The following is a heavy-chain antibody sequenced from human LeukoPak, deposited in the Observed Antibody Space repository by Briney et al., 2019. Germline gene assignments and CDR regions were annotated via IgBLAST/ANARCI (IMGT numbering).Heavy chain of an antibody. D-gene: IGHD2-15*01. J-gene: IGHJ1*01. Sequence: ASETLSLTCTVSGGSISSYYWSWIRQPAGKGLEWIGRIYTSGSTNYNPSLKSRVTLSVDTSKNQFSLKLSSVTAADTAVYYCARAYCSGGSCYSGYFQHWGQGTLVTVSS. CDR2: IYTSGST. CDR1: GGSISSYY. CDR3: ARAYCSGGSCYSGYFQH. V-gene: IGHV4-4*07.